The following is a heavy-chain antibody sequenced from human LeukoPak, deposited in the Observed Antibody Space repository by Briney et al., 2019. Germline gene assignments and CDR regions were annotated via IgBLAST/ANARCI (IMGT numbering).Heavy chain of an antibody. CDR3: ARGSQNYYNPFDN. CDR1: GESLNSYY. Sequence: SETLSLTCAVYGESLNSYYWSWIRQSPGKGLEWIGRIHSSGSTKYNPSLKSRVTMSVDTSKNQLFLRLTSVTAADTALYYCARGSQNYYNPFDNWGQGTLVTVSS. J-gene: IGHJ4*02. D-gene: IGHD3-10*01. V-gene: IGHV4-59*10. CDR2: IHSSGST.